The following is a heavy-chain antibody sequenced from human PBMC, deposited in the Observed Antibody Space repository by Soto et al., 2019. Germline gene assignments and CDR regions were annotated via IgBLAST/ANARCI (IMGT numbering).Heavy chain of an antibody. J-gene: IGHJ4*02. CDR2: TRNKANSYTT. CDR1: GFIFSDHY. V-gene: IGHV3-72*01. CDR3: ARELMTTVTYFDY. Sequence: ESGGGLVQPGGSLRLSCAASGFIFSDHYMDWVRQAPGKGLEWVGRTRNKANSYTTEYAASVKGRFTISRDDSRNSLYLQMNSLKIEDTAMYYCARELMTTVTYFDYWGQGTLVTVSS. D-gene: IGHD4-17*01.